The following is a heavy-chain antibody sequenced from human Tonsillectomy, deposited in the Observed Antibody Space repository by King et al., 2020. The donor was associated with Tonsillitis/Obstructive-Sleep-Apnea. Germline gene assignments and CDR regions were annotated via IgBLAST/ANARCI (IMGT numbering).Heavy chain of an antibody. D-gene: IGHD3-10*01. V-gene: IGHV3-11*05. CDR3: LLQGNYSGSGSYYTPPLGPGHRHYYYYYMDV. Sequence: VQLVESGGGLVKPGGSLRLSCAASGFTFSDYYMSWIRQAPGKGLEWVSYISSSSSYTNYADSVKGRFTISRDNAKNSLYLQMNSLRAEDTAADYCLLQGNYSGSGSYYTPPLGPGHRHYYYYYMDVWGKGTTVPVSS. CDR2: ISSSSSYT. CDR1: GFTFSDYY. J-gene: IGHJ6*03.